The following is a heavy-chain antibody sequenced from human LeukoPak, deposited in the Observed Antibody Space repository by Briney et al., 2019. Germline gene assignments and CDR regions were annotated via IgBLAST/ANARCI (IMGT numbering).Heavy chain of an antibody. CDR2: ISYHGSDE. CDR1: GFTFNTYP. J-gene: IGHJ4*02. D-gene: IGHD3-9*01. V-gene: IGHV3-30*04. Sequence: GGSLRLSCAASGFTFNTYPMHWVRQAPDKGLEWVAMISYHGSDEYYADSVKGRFTISRDNSKNTVYLQMNNPRVEDTAMYYCARVHDTTGYFHYFDSWGQGTLVTVSS. CDR3: ARVHDTTGYFHYFDS.